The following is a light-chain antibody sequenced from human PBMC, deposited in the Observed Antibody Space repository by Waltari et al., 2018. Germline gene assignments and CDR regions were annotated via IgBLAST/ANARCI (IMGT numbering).Light chain of an antibody. J-gene: IGKJ1*01. V-gene: IGKV3-15*01. Sequence: EIVMTQSPATLSVSPGESATLSCRASQSVSSNLAWYQQKPGQAPRLLIYGASTRATDIPARFSGSGSGTEFTLTISSLQSEDFAVYYCQQYNNWPRTFGQGTKVEIK. CDR2: GAS. CDR3: QQYNNWPRT. CDR1: QSVSSN.